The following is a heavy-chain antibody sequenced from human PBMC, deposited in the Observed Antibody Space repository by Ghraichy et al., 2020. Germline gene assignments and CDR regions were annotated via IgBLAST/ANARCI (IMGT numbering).Heavy chain of an antibody. CDR1: GYTFTSYD. Sequence: ASVKVSCKASGYTFTSYDINWVRQATGQGLEWMGWMNPNSGNTGYAQKFQGRVTMTRNTSISTAYMELSSLRSEDTAVYYCARGLRILPRAVVVPAANPFGYWGQGTLVTVSS. J-gene: IGHJ4*02. CDR2: MNPNSGNT. CDR3: ARGLRILPRAVVVPAANPFGY. D-gene: IGHD2-2*01. V-gene: IGHV1-8*01.